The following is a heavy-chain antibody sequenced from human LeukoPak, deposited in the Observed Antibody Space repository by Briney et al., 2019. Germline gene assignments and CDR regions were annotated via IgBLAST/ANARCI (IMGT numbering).Heavy chain of an antibody. D-gene: IGHD3-9*01. CDR1: GFSFSSYE. J-gene: IGHJ4*02. CDR3: ARDTLNGPFVISLDY. CDR2: ISSDGHVG. V-gene: IGHV3-48*03. Sequence: GGSLRLSCAASGFSFSSYEMNWGRQAPGKGLEWVSHISSDGHVGRYVDSVRGRFTMSRDNAKNLLFLQMNGLRAEDTAVYYCARDTLNGPFVISLDYWGQGALVTVSS.